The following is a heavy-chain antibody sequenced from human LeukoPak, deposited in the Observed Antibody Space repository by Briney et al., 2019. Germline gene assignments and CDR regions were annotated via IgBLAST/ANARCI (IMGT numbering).Heavy chain of an antibody. J-gene: IGHJ4*02. CDR3: ARVGSSSWYPLPFDY. Sequence: ASVKVSCKASGYTFTSYGISWVRQAPGQGLEWMGWISAYNGNTNYAQKLQGRVTMTTDTSTSTAYMELRSLRSDDTAVDYCARVGSSSWYPLPFDYWGQGTLVTVSS. CDR1: GYTFTSYG. D-gene: IGHD6-13*01. CDR2: ISAYNGNT. V-gene: IGHV1-18*01.